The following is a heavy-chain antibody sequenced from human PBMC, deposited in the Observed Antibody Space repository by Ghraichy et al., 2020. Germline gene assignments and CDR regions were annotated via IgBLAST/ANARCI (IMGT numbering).Heavy chain of an antibody. V-gene: IGHV4-59*01. CDR3: ARVIANSSGYYYVYYFDY. D-gene: IGHD3-22*01. Sequence: SETLSLTCTVSGGSISSYYWSWIRQPPGKGLEWIGYIYYSGSTNYNPSLKSRVTISVDTSKNQFSLKLSSVTAADTAVYYCARVIANSSGYYYVYYFDYWGQGTLVTVSS. CDR2: IYYSGST. J-gene: IGHJ4*02. CDR1: GGSISSYY.